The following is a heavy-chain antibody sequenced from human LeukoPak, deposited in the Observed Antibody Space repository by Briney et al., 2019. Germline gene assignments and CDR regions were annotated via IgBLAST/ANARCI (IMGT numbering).Heavy chain of an antibody. CDR2: VYYSGST. V-gene: IGHV4-39*01. Sequence: SETLSLTCTVSGGSTSSSGYYWGWIRQPPGKGLEWIGSVYYSGSTFYNPSLKSRVTISVDTAKNQFSLRLSSVTAADTAVYYCARRSPYSGTYHDYWGQGTLVTVSS. CDR1: GGSTSSSGYY. D-gene: IGHD1-26*01. CDR3: ARRSPYSGTYHDY. J-gene: IGHJ4*02.